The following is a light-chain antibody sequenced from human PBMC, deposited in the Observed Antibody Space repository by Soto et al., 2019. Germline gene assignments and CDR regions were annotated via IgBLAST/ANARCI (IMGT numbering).Light chain of an antibody. Sequence: DIQMTQSPSTLSASVGDRVTITCRASQRISSGLAWYQQNPGKAPRLLIYQAASLESGVTSRFSGSVSWTEFTLTTSSLQPDDFATYYCQQYNSYSAVGQGAKVDI. V-gene: IGKV1-5*03. CDR3: QQYNSYSA. CDR1: QRISSG. J-gene: IGKJ1*01. CDR2: QAA.